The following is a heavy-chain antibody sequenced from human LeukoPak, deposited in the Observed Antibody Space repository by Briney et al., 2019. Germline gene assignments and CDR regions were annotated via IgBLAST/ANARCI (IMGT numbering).Heavy chain of an antibody. CDR3: TRDRKGGYFDY. CDR2: IMASGST. J-gene: IGHJ4*02. D-gene: IGHD3-16*01. Sequence: SETLSLTCTVSGGSISSNYWSWIRQPAGKGLEWIGRIMASGSTNYNPSLKSRVTMSVDTSKNQFSLKLTSVTAADTAVYYCTRDRKGGYFDYWGQGTLVTVSS. V-gene: IGHV4-4*07. CDR1: GGSISSNY.